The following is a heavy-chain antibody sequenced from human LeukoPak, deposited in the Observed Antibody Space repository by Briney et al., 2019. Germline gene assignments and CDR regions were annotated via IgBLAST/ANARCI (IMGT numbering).Heavy chain of an antibody. CDR1: GGSIGSNNYY. J-gene: IGHJ4*02. D-gene: IGHD2-2*01. CDR3: ARLVVPAAYFDY. Sequence: PSETLSLTCTVSGGSIGSNNYYWGWIRQPPGKGLEWIGTIYYSGNTYYSPSLNSRVTISVDTSKNQFSLKLSSVTATDTAVYSCARLVVPAAYFDYWGQGTLVTVSS. V-gene: IGHV4-39*01. CDR2: IYYSGNT.